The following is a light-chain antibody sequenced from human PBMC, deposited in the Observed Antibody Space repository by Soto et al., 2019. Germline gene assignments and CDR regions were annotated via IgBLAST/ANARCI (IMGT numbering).Light chain of an antibody. Sequence: DIQMTQSPSSLSASVGDRVTITCRASQSISSYLKWYQQKPGKDPKLLIYAASSLKSGVPTRFSGSGSSTDLPLTISSLQPEDFATYYFQQSYSTPQTFGQGTKLEIK. V-gene: IGKV1-39*01. J-gene: IGKJ2*01. CDR2: AAS. CDR1: QSISSY. CDR3: QQSYSTPQT.